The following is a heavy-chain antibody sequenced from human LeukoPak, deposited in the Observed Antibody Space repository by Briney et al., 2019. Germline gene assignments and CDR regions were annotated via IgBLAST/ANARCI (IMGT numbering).Heavy chain of an antibody. CDR1: GFSISNYW. J-gene: IGHJ5*02. CDR2: IKQDGSEK. CDR3: ARDRSNIAASDGWFDP. D-gene: IGHD6-13*01. V-gene: IGHV3-7*01. Sequence: PGGSLRLSCAASGFSISNYWMNWVRQAPGKGLEWVANIKQDGSEKFFVDSVRGRFSISRDNAKNSLYLQMNSLRADDTAVYYCARDRSNIAASDGWFDPWGQGTLVTVSS.